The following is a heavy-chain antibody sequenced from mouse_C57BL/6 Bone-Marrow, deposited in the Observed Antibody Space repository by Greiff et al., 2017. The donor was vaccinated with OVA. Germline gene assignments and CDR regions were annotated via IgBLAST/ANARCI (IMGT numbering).Heavy chain of an antibody. Sequence: QVQLQQPGAELVMPGASVKLSCKASGYTFTSYWMPWVKQRPGQGLEWIGEIDPSDSYTTYNQKFKGKSTLTVDKSSSPAYMHLSSLTSEDSAVYYCAREGMLGTTYWYFDVWGTGTTVTVSA. D-gene: IGHD2-3*01. V-gene: IGHV1-69*01. CDR2: IDPSDSYT. J-gene: IGHJ1*03. CDR3: AREGMLGTTYWYFDV. CDR1: GYTFTSYW.